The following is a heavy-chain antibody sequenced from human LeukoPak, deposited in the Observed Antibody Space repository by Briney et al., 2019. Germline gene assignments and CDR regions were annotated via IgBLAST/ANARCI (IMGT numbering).Heavy chain of an antibody. D-gene: IGHD1-14*01. CDR2: IYYSGST. J-gene: IGHJ4*02. V-gene: IGHV4-31*11. CDR3: ARGVLGTQIDY. Sequence: SETLSLTCAVYGGSFSGYYWSWIRQHPGKGLEWIGYIYYSGSTYYNPSLKSRVTISVDTSKNQFSLKLSSVTAADTAVYYCARGVLGTQIDYWGQGTLVTVSS. CDR1: GGSFSGYY.